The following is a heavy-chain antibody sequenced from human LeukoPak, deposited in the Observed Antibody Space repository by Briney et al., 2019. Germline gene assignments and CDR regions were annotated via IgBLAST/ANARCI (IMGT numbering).Heavy chain of an antibody. D-gene: IGHD4-17*01. J-gene: IGHJ5*02. Sequence: PSETLSLTCAVYGGSFSGYYWSWIRQPPGKGLEWIGEINHSGSTNYNPSLKSRVTISVDTSKNQFSLKLSSVTAADTAVYYCARGNGDPAGDWFDPWGQGTLVTVSS. CDR1: GGSFSGYY. CDR3: ARGNGDPAGDWFDP. V-gene: IGHV4-34*01. CDR2: INHSGST.